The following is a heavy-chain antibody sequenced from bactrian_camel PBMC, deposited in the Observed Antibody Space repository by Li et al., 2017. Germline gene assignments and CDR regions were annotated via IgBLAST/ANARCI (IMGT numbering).Heavy chain of an antibody. CDR3: ASEGDGSWYYNPFAY. V-gene: IGHV3S6*01. CDR2: IENDGSHT. J-gene: IGHJ6*01. Sequence: QLVESGGGSVQAGGSLRLSCRGSGYTYTTNCVGWFRQAPGKGLEWVSSIENDGSHTRYADSVQGQFTISRDNAKKTVSLQLNNLKPDDTALYYCASEGDGSWYYNPFAYWGQGTQVTVS. CDR1: GYTYTTNC. D-gene: IGHD6*01.